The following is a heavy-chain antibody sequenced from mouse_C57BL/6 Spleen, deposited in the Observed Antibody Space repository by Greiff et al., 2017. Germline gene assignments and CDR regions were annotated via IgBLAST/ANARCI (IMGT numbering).Heavy chain of an antibody. J-gene: IGHJ4*01. CDR1: GYAFSSSW. V-gene: IGHV1-82*01. CDR3: ARALYYGSSYEAMDY. CDR2: IYPGDGAT. D-gene: IGHD1-1*01. Sequence: VKLVESGPELVKPGASVKISCKASGYAFSSSWMNWVKQRPGKGLEWIGRIYPGDGATNYNGTFKGKATLTADKSSSTANMQLNSLTSEDSAVYFCARALYYGSSYEAMDYWGQGTSVTVSS.